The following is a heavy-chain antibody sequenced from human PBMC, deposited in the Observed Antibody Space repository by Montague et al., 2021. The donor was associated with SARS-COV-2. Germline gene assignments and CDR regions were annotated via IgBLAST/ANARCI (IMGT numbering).Heavy chain of an antibody. V-gene: IGHV2-70*11. CDR2: IDWDXDK. CDR3: ARMVAVTTSFDY. Sequence: PALVTPTQTLTLTCTFSGFSLSTSGMCVSWIRQPPGKALEWLARIDWDXDKYSSTSPKTRLTISKDTSNSPVVLTMTNMDPVDTATYYCARMVAVTTSFDYWGQGTLVTVSS. D-gene: IGHD4-17*01. J-gene: IGHJ4*02. CDR1: GFSLSTSGMC.